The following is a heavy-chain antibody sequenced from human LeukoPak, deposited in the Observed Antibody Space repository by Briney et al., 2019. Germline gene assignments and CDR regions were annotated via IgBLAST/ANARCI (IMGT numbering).Heavy chain of an antibody. CDR1: GGSISSGDYY. CDR3: ARLGYCSSTSCSTSYYYYYYMDV. Sequence: PSQTLSLTCTVSGGSISSGDYYWSWIRQPPGKGLEWIGYIYYSGSTNYNPSLKGRVTISVDTSKNQFSLKLSSVTAADTAVYYCARLGYCSSTSCSTSYYYYYYMDVWGKGTTVTVCS. CDR2: IYYSGST. V-gene: IGHV4-61*08. D-gene: IGHD2-2*01. J-gene: IGHJ6*03.